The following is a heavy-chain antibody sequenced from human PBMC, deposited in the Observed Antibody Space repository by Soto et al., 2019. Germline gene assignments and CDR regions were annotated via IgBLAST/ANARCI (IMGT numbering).Heavy chain of an antibody. CDR1: GFTFSGSA. V-gene: IGHV3-73*01. D-gene: IGHD6-19*01. CDR3: SRPGYRSGWSDY. CDR2: IRSRGNSYAT. Sequence: GGSLRLSCASSGFTFSGSAMHWVRQASGKGLEWVGRIRSRGNSYATAYAASVEGRFTISRDDSKNTAYLQMNSLKTEDTAVYYCSRPGYRSGWSDYWGQGTRVTVSS. J-gene: IGHJ4*02.